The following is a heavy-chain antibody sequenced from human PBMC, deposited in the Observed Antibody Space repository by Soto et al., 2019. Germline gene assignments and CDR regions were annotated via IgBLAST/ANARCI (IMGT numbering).Heavy chain of an antibody. J-gene: IGHJ5*02. CDR1: GFTFSDYY. CDR3: ARSVSPNGLVEIWVHP. CDR2: ISSRGSIL. V-gene: IGHV3-11*01. D-gene: IGHD2-21*01. Sequence: QVQLVESGGGLVKPGGSLRLSCAASGFTFSDYYMSWIRQAPGKGLEWVSFISSRGSILYYEYAGKGRFTISRDNAKNTLYLKRNSLRAGDTAVYYFARSVSPNGLVEIWVHPGGQGTLVTVSS.